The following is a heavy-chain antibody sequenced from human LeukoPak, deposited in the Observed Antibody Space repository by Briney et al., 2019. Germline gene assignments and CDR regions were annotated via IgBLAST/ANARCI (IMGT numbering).Heavy chain of an antibody. D-gene: IGHD2-21*02. CDR3: AREGTANWFDP. CDR1: GGSISSGDYY. V-gene: IGHV4-30-4*02. CDR2: IYYSGST. Sequence: SETLSLTCTVSGGSISSGDYYWSWIRQPPGKGLEWIGYIYYSGSTYYNPSLKGRVTISVDTSKNQFSLKLSSVTAADTAVYYCAREGTANWFDPWGQGTLVTVSS. J-gene: IGHJ5*02.